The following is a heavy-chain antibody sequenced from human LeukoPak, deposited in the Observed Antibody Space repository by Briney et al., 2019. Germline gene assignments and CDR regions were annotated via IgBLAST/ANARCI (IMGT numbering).Heavy chain of an antibody. D-gene: IGHD6-13*01. J-gene: IGHJ4*02. Sequence: ASVKASCKASGGTFSSYAISWVRQAPGQGLEWMGRIIPILGIANYAQKFQGRVTITADKSTSTAYVELSSLRSEDTAVYYCAIVVVAAAAERVFDYWGQGTLVTVSS. CDR3: AIVVVAAAAERVFDY. V-gene: IGHV1-69*04. CDR1: GGTFSSYA. CDR2: IIPILGIA.